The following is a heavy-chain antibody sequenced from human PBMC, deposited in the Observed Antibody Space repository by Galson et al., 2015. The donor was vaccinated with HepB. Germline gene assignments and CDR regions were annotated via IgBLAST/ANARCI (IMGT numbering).Heavy chain of an antibody. CDR2: IIPMFATR. Sequence: SVKVSCKASGGTFSSSTINWVRQAPGQGLEWMGGIIPMFATRNYAPKFQGRVTITADKSTSTAYMDLNSLRSEDTAVYYCRATTGTSSTFSDYWGQGTLVTVSS. CDR3: RATTGTSSTFSDY. V-gene: IGHV1-69*06. CDR1: GGTFSSST. J-gene: IGHJ4*02. D-gene: IGHD6-13*01.